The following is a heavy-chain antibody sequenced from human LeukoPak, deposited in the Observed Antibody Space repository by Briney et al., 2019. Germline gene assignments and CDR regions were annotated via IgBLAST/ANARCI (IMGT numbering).Heavy chain of an antibody. Sequence: GGSLRLSCAASGFTFSSCAMSWVRQAPGKGLEWVAVIWYDGSNKYYADSVKGRFTISRDNSKNTLYLQMNSLRAEDTAVYYCARDSPFVGYWGQGTLVTVSS. J-gene: IGHJ4*02. CDR2: IWYDGSNK. CDR1: GFTFSSCA. V-gene: IGHV3-33*08. CDR3: ARDSPFVGY.